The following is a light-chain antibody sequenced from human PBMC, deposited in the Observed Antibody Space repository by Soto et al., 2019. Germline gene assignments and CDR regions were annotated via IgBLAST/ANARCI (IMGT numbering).Light chain of an antibody. Sequence: QSALTQPASVSGSPGQSVTISCTGTSSDVGGYDYVSWYQQHPGTAPKLILYEVNNRPSGVSNRFSGSKSGNTASLIISGLQTEDEANYYCSAYTTSNTLSFGTGTKSPS. CDR2: EVN. V-gene: IGLV2-14*01. CDR1: SSDVGGYDY. CDR3: SAYTTSNTLS. J-gene: IGLJ1*01.